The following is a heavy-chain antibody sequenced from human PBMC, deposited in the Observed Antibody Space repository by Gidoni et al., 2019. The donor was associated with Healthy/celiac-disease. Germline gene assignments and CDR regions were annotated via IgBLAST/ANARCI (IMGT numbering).Heavy chain of an antibody. CDR1: GFTFSSHS. J-gene: IGHJ4*02. CDR3: ARDFNPGGLVVPDAFDY. D-gene: IGHD2-2*01. Sequence: VKPGGSLRLSCAASGFTFSSHSMNWVRQAPGKGLEWVSSISSSSSYIYYAVSVKGRFTISRDNSKNSRYLQMNSLRAEDTAVYYGARDFNPGGLVVPDAFDYWGQGTLVTVSS. V-gene: IGHV3-21*01. CDR2: ISSSSSYI.